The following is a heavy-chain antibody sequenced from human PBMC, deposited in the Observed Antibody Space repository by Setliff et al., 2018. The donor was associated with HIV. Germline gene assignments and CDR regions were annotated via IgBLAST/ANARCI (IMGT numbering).Heavy chain of an antibody. J-gene: IGHJ4*02. CDR1: GDSFSSNTNH. CDR2: IFHSGTT. Sequence: SETLSLTCTVSGDSFSSNTNHWGWIRQPPGKGLEWIGNIFHSGTTYYNPSLKSRVTIAIDTSKNQFSLKLTSLTAADTAVYYCARGEYVNHFFDNWGRGTLVTVSS. V-gene: IGHV4-39*07. CDR3: ARGEYVNHFFDN. D-gene: IGHD3-16*01.